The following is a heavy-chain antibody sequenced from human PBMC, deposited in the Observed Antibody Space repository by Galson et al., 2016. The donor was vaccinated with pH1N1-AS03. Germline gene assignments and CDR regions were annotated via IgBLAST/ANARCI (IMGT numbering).Heavy chain of an antibody. CDR2: IDPGDSDT. V-gene: IGHV5-51*01. J-gene: IGHJ6*02. D-gene: IGHD3-10*01. Sequence: SGAEVKQPGESLKISCKASGYSFANYWIGWVRQMPGKGLEWMGIIDPGDSDTSYSLSSQGQVTISADKSLSTAYLQWSSLKASDTAIYYCARPQHSGPFYYFYGMDIWGQGTTVTVSS. CDR1: GYSFANYW. CDR3: ARPQHSGPFYYFYGMDI.